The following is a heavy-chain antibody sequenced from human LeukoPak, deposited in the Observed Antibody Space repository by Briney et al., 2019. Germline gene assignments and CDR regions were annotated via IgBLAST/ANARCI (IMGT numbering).Heavy chain of an antibody. J-gene: IGHJ3*02. V-gene: IGHV1-69*04. CDR1: GGTFSSYA. Sequence: SVKVSCKASGGTFSSYAISWVRQAPGQGLDWMGRIIPILGIANYAQKFQGRVTITADKSTSTAYMELSSLRSEDTAVYYCARDSSGWYGDAFDIWGQGTMVTVSS. D-gene: IGHD6-19*01. CDR3: ARDSSGWYGDAFDI. CDR2: IIPILGIA.